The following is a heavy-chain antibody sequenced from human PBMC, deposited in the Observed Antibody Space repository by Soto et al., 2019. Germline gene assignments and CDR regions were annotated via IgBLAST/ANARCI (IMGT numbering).Heavy chain of an antibody. D-gene: IGHD1-26*01. J-gene: IGHJ4*02. CDR3: ARRGSYGDYFDY. CDR2: VYYTGST. Sequence: PSETLSLTCTVSGGSMSSNYWSWIWQPPGKGLEWNGYVYYTGSTNYNPPLKSRVTISLDTSKEQFSLRLTSVTSADTAVYYWARRGSYGDYFDYWGQGAQVTVSS. V-gene: IGHV4-59*01. CDR1: GGSMSSNY.